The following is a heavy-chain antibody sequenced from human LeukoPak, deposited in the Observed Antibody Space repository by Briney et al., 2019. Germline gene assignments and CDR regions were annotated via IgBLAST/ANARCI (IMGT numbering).Heavy chain of an antibody. D-gene: IGHD3-10*01. Sequence: GRSLRLSCAASGFTFSSYAMHWVRQAPGKGLEWVAVISYDGSNKYYADSVKGRFTISRDNSKNTLYLQMNSLRAEDTAVYYCARDRTYYGSGSSPFDPWGQGTLVTVS. CDR3: ARDRTYYGSGSSPFDP. CDR1: GFTFSSYA. V-gene: IGHV3-30*04. CDR2: ISYDGSNK. J-gene: IGHJ5*02.